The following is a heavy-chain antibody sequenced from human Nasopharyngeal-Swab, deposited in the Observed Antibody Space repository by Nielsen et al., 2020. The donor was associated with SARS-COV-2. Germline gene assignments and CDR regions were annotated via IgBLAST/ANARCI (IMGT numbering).Heavy chain of an antibody. J-gene: IGHJ4*02. Sequence: VRQMPGKGAEWISYISSTGTTIYYADSVKGRFTISRDNAKNSLFLQMNSLRAEDTALYYCAREMGYSYGWDYWGQGTQVTVSS. CDR3: AREMGYSYGWDY. V-gene: IGHV3-48*03. CDR2: ISSTGTTI. D-gene: IGHD5-18*01.